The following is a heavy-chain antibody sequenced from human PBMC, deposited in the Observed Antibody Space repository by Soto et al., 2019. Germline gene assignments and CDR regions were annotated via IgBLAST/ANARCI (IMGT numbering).Heavy chain of an antibody. D-gene: IGHD3-10*02. V-gene: IGHV3-74*01. CDR2: ISTDGSRT. CDR1: GFTFSSHW. J-gene: IGHJ4*02. CDR3: ARDMLGPRAVDY. Sequence: EVQLVESGGGIVQPGGSLRLSCSVSGFTFSSHWMHWVRQAPGKGLVWVSRISTDGSRTTYADSVKGRVTISRDNAKNTLYLDMSSLRAEDTAVYYCARDMLGPRAVDYWGQGTRVTVSS.